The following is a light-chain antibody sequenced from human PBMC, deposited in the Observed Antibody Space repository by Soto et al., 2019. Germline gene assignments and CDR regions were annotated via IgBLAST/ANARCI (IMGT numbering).Light chain of an antibody. V-gene: IGKV2-28*01. CDR3: LQALQTIT. Sequence: DIVMTQSPLSLPVTPGEPASISCRSSQSLLHSNGYNYLDWYLQKPGPSPQLLIYLGSNRASGVPDRFSGSGSGTDFILKISRVEAEYVGVYYCLQALQTITFGQGTRLEIK. CDR2: LGS. CDR1: QSLLHSNGYNY. J-gene: IGKJ5*01.